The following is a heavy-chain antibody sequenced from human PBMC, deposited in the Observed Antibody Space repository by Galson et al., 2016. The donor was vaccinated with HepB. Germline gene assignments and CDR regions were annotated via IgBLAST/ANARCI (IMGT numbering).Heavy chain of an antibody. V-gene: IGHV3-11*06. CDR2: ISSSSSYI. CDR3: ARDGSRGYSDAFDI. J-gene: IGHJ3*02. D-gene: IGHD3-22*01. CDR1: GFTFRDYY. Sequence: SLRLSCAASGFTFRDYYMTWIRQAPGKGLEWVSSISSSSSYIYYADSVKGRFTISRNNAKNSLYLQLNSLRAEDTAVYYCARDGSRGYSDAFDIWGQGTMVTVSS.